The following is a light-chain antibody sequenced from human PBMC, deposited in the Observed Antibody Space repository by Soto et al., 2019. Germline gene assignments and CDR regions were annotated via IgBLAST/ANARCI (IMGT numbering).Light chain of an antibody. CDR1: SSDVGGSKL. CDR2: EDT. V-gene: IGLV2-23*01. CDR3: CSYATGATWV. Sequence: QSVLTQPASVSGSPGQSITLSCTGTSSDVGGSKLVSWYHHHPGKAPKLIIYEDTKRPSGVSTRFSGSKSGNTASLTISGLQAEDEADYSCCSYATGATWVFGGGTKVTVL. J-gene: IGLJ3*02.